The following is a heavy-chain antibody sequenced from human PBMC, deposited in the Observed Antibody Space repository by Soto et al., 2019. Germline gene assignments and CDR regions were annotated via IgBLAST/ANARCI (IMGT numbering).Heavy chain of an antibody. D-gene: IGHD6-19*01. CDR2: ISDSGAGT. CDR1: GFTFRNYA. CDR3: AKYSSAWDFDY. Sequence: GRSVRLSCAASGFTFRNYAMSWVRQAPVEGLEWVSGISDSGAGTYYADSVKGRFTISRDSSKNTLYLQMNSLRAEDTAVYYCAKYSSAWDFDYWGQGT. V-gene: IGHV3-23*01. J-gene: IGHJ4*02.